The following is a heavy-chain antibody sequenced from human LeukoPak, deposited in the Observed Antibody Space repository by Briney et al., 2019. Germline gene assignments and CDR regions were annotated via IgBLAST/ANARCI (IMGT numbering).Heavy chain of an antibody. D-gene: IGHD5-18*01. CDR2: ISYDGSNK. CDR1: GFTFSSYG. J-gene: IGHJ4*02. V-gene: IGHV3-30*18. Sequence: GGSLRLSCAASGFTFSSYGMHWVRQAPGKGLEWVAVISYDGSNKYYADSVKGRFTISRDNSKNTLYLQMNSLRAEDTAVYYCAKFMNTAGNYWGQGTLATVSS. CDR3: AKFMNTAGNY.